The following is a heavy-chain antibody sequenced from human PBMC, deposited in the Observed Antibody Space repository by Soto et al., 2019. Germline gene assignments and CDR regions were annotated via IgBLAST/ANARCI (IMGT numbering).Heavy chain of an antibody. V-gene: IGHV4-30-4*01. CDR1: GGSISSGDYY. CDR2: IYDSGST. J-gene: IGHJ5*02. D-gene: IGHD4-4*01. Sequence: QVQLQESGPGLVKPSQTLSLTCTVSGGSISSGDYYWSWMRQPPGKGLEWIGYIYDSGSTYYNPSLKSRVTIAVDTSKNQLSHKLSSVTAEDTAVYYCASLKLGHSTFDPWGQGTLVTVSS. CDR3: ASLKLGHSTFDP.